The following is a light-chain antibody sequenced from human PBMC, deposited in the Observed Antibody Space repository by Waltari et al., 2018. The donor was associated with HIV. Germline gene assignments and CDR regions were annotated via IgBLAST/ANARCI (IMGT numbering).Light chain of an antibody. CDR3: QQYDNWWT. CDR2: DAS. V-gene: IGKV3-15*01. J-gene: IGKJ1*01. Sequence: EIVMTQSPATLSVSPGERATLSCRASQSVRSNLAWYQQKPGQAPRLLIYDASTRATGIPARFSGSGFGTEFTLTISSLQSEDLAVYYCQQYDNWWTFGQGTKVEIK. CDR1: QSVRSN.